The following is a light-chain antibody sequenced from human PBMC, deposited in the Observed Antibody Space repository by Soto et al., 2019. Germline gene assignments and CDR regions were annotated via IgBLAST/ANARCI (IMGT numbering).Light chain of an antibody. CDR1: RSVSNNY. CDR2: GAS. V-gene: IGKV3-20*01. Sequence: EIVLTQSPGTLSLSPGERATLSCRASRSVSNNYLAWYQQKPGHAPMLLIYGASNRATGIPDRFSGSGSGTDFTLTISRLEPEDFAVYYCQQYGSSGTFGQGTKVDI. J-gene: IGKJ1*01. CDR3: QQYGSSGT.